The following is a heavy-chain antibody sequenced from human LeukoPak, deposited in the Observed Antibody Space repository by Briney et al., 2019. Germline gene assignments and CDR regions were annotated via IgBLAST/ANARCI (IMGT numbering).Heavy chain of an antibody. CDR2: ISGSGDST. CDR3: ARGAREARGYSYGSPFDY. Sequence: GGSLRLSCAASGFTFSSYAMSWVRQAPGKGLEWVSSISGSGDSTYYADSVKGRLTISRDNSKNTLYLQMNSLRAEDTAVYYCARGAREARGYSYGSPFDYWGQGTLVTVSS. CDR1: GFTFSSYA. D-gene: IGHD5-18*01. V-gene: IGHV3-23*01. J-gene: IGHJ4*02.